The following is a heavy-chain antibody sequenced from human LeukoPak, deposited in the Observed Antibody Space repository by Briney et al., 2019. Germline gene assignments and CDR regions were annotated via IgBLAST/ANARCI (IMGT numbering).Heavy chain of an antibody. Sequence: GGSLRLSCAASGFTFSSYGMHWVRQAPGKGLEWVAFIRYDGSNKYYADSVKGRFTISRDNSRNTLYLQMNSLRAEDTAVYYCARGGWDSSSWYYFDYWGQGTLVTVSS. CDR3: ARGGWDSSSWYYFDY. J-gene: IGHJ4*02. D-gene: IGHD6-13*01. CDR2: IRYDGSNK. V-gene: IGHV3-30*02. CDR1: GFTFSSYG.